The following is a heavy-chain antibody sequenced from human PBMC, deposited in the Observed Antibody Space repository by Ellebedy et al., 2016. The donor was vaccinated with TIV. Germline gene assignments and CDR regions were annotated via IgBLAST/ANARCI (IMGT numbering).Heavy chain of an antibody. D-gene: IGHD6-13*01. CDR2: VYDTGRT. CDR3: ARDRRYSSSQFGMDV. Sequence: SETLSLXXAISGGSISSGDWWTWVRQPPGKGLEWIGEVYDTGRTNYNPSLKSRVTISVDKSKKQISLKLTSVTAADRAVYYCARDRRYSSSQFGMDVWGQGTTVTVSS. CDR1: GGSISSGDW. J-gene: IGHJ6*02. V-gene: IGHV4-4*02.